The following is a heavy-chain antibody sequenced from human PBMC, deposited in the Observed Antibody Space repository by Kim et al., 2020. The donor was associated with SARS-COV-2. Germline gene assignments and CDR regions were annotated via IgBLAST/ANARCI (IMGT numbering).Heavy chain of an antibody. CDR1: GYTFTGYY. CDR2: INPNSGGT. Sequence: ASVKVSCKASGYTFTGYYMHWVRQAPGQGLEWMGWINPNSGGTNYAQKFQGRVTMTRDTSISTAYMELSRLRSDDTAVYYCARGRVPAATRYDPWGQGTLVTVSS. CDR3: ARGRVPAATRYDP. V-gene: IGHV1-2*02. D-gene: IGHD2-2*01. J-gene: IGHJ5*02.